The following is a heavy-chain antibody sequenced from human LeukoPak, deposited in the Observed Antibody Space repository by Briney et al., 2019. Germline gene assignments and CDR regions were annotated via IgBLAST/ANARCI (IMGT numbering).Heavy chain of an antibody. Sequence: ASVTVSYKASGYTFPIYSISWVRQAPGQGREWMGWISDYNGNTNYAQKLQGRVTMTTDTSTSTAYMELRSLRSDDTAVYYCARRSEYGSGSYYKLVDYWGQGTLVTVSS. CDR2: ISDYNGNT. J-gene: IGHJ4*02. V-gene: IGHV1-18*04. CDR1: GYTFPIYS. D-gene: IGHD3-10*01. CDR3: ARRSEYGSGSYYKLVDY.